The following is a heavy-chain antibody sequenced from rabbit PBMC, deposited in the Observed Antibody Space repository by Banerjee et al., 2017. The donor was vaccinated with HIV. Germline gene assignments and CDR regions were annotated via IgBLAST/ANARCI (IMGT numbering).Heavy chain of an antibody. Sequence: QSLEESGGDLVKPGASLTLTCTASGFSFSSSYYMCWVRQAPGKGLEWIGCIYAGSSATPYYASWVNGRFSISKTSSTTVTLQMTSLTAADTATYFCARDLAGVIGWNFGLWGPGTLVTVS. CDR1: GFSFSSSYY. J-gene: IGHJ4*01. V-gene: IGHV1S40*01. CDR3: ARDLAGVIGWNFGL. CDR2: IYAGSSATP. D-gene: IGHD4-1*01.